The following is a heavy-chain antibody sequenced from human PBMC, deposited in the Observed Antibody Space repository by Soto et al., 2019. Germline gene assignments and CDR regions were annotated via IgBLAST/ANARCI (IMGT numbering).Heavy chain of an antibody. D-gene: IGHD1-26*01. V-gene: IGHV1-69*02. CDR2: IIPILGIA. J-gene: IGHJ6*02. CDR3: ARVRATSDYYGMDV. Sequence: QVQLVQSGAEVKKPGSSVKVSCKASGGTFSSYTISWVRQAPGQGLEWMGRIIPILGIANYAQKFQGRVTITADKSTSTAYMEMSSLRSEDTAVYYCARVRATSDYYGMDVWGQGTTVTVSS. CDR1: GGTFSSYT.